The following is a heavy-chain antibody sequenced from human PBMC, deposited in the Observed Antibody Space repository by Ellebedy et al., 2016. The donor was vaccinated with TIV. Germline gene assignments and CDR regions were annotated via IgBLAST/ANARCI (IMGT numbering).Heavy chain of an antibody. CDR2: IFYTWST. CDR1: DGSISGYY. D-gene: IGHD3-9*01. J-gene: IGHJ6*02. CDR3: ARGPLRYFDWVYYYHGMDV. V-gene: IGHV4-59*08. Sequence: MPSETLSLTCTVSDGSISGYYWSWIRQPPGQGLEYIGYIFYTWSTYYNPSLNSRVTISADTSKTQFSLRLSSVTAADTAVYYCARGPLRYFDWVYYYHGMDVWGQGTTVTVSS.